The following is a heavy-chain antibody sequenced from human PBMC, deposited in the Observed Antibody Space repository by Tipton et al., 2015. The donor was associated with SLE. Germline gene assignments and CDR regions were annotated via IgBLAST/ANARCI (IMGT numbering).Heavy chain of an antibody. D-gene: IGHD6-19*01. Sequence: GLVKPSETLSLTCAVYGGSFSGYYWSWIRQPPGKGLEWIGEMSHSGGTNYNPSLKSRVTISVDTSKNQFSLKLSSVTAADTAVYYCARGISSGWWNYWGQGNLVTVSS. V-gene: IGHV4-34*01. CDR2: MSHSGGT. CDR3: ARGISSGWWNY. J-gene: IGHJ4*02. CDR1: GGSFSGYY.